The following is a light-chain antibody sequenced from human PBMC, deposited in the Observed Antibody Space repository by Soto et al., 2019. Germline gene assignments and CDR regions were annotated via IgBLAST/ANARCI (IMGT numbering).Light chain of an antibody. CDR2: DAS. J-gene: IGKJ4*01. V-gene: IGKV3-11*01. CDR3: QQRSNWPT. CDR1: QSVSSY. Sequence: EIVLTQSPATLSLSPGERATLSCRASQSVSSYLAWYQQKPGQAPRLLIYDASNRATGIPARFNGSGSGTDFNLTISSLEPEDFAVYYCQQRSNWPTFGGGTKVEIK.